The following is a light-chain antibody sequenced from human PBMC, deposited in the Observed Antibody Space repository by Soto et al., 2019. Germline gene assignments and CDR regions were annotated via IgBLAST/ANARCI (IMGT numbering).Light chain of an antibody. CDR1: QSVSSVY. CDR3: QHYGNSPT. Sequence: EIVLTQSPGTLSLSPGDGATLSCRASQSVSSVYLAWYQQKPGQAPRLLIYGASRRAGGIPDRFSGSGSGTDFTLSISRLEPEDFAVYWCQHYGNSPTFGQGTRVQIK. V-gene: IGKV3-20*01. CDR2: GAS. J-gene: IGKJ1*01.